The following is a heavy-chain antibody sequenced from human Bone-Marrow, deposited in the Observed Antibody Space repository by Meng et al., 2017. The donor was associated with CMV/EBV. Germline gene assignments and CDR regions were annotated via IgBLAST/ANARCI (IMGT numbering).Heavy chain of an antibody. CDR2: IDPNSGGT. D-gene: IGHD1-26*01. CDR3: AGADGGSYYYYGMDV. Sequence: ASVKVSCKASGYTFTGYYMHWVRQAPGQGLEWMGWIDPNSGGTNYAQKFQGRVTMTRDTSFSTAYMELSRLRSDDTAVYYCAGADGGSYYYYGMDVWGQGTTVTVSS. CDR1: GYTFTGYY. J-gene: IGHJ6*02. V-gene: IGHV1-2*02.